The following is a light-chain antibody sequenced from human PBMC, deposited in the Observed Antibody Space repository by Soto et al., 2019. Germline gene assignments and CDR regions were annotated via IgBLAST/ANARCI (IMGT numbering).Light chain of an antibody. Sequence: QSALTQPPSASGSPGQSVTISCTGTSSDVGGYNYVSWYQQHPGKAPKLMIDEVSKRPSGVPDRFSGSKSGNTASLTVSGLQPEDEADYYCSSHAGSINVVFGGGTKLTVL. CDR1: SSDVGGYNY. V-gene: IGLV2-8*01. CDR3: SSHAGSINVV. J-gene: IGLJ2*01. CDR2: EVS.